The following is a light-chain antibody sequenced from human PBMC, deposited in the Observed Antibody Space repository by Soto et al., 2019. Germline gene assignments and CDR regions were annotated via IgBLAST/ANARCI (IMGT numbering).Light chain of an antibody. CDR1: QSVSIN. Sequence: IVMTQSPATLSVSPGERATLSCRASQSVSINIAWFQQKPGRPPSLLIYDASTRATGIPARFSGSGSGTEFTLAISSLQSEEFATYFCQQYNNWPPSWTFGQGTKVEIK. V-gene: IGKV3-15*01. CDR2: DAS. J-gene: IGKJ1*01. CDR3: QQYNNWPPSWT.